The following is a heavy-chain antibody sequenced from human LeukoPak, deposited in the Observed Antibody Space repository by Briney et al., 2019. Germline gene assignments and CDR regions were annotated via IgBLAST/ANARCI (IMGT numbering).Heavy chain of an antibody. Sequence: PGGSLRLSXAASGFTFSSYAMSWVGQAPGKGLEWVSAISGSGGSTYYADSVKGRFTISRDNSKNTLYLQMNSLRAEDTAVYYCAKVFDTAFDAFDIWGQGTMVTVSS. J-gene: IGHJ3*02. CDR3: AKVFDTAFDAFDI. CDR1: GFTFSSYA. D-gene: IGHD5-18*01. V-gene: IGHV3-23*01. CDR2: ISGSGGST.